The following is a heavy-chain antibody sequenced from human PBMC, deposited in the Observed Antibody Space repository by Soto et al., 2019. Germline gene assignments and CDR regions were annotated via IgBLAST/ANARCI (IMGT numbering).Heavy chain of an antibody. CDR1: GFTFSTYS. CDR2: ISSGSSTI. Sequence: GGSLRLSCAASGFTFSTYSMNWVRQAPGKGLEWVSYISSGSSTIYYADSVKGRFTISRDNAKNSLYLQMHSLRAEDTAVYYCARGYCSGGSCYYLDIWGQGTMVTVS. V-gene: IGHV3-48*01. J-gene: IGHJ3*02. D-gene: IGHD2-15*01. CDR3: ARGYCSGGSCYYLDI.